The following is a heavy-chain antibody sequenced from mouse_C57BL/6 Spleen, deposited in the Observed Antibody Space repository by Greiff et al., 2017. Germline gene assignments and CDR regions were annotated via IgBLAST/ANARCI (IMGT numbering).Heavy chain of an antibody. J-gene: IGHJ2*01. CDR1: GYTFTSYW. CDR2: IDPSDSYT. Sequence: VQLQQPGAELVKPGASVKLSCKASGYTFTSYWMQWVKQRPGQGLEWIGEIDPSDSYTNYNQKFKGKSTLTVDTSSRTAYMQLSNLTSEGSAVYYCARWGGDASAHCFEDWGQGSTLT. V-gene: IGHV1-50*01. CDR3: ARWGGDASAHCFED. D-gene: IGHD3-3*01.